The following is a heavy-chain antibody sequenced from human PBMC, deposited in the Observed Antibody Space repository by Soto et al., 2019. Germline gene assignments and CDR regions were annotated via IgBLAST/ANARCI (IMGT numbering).Heavy chain of an antibody. D-gene: IGHD3-3*01. Sequence: GASVKVSCKASGYTFTSYGISWVRQAPGQGLEWMGWISAYNGNTNYAQKLQGRVTMTTDTSTSTAYMELRSLRSDDTAVYYCARGRRFLEWLDPVDYWGQGTLVTVSS. J-gene: IGHJ4*02. CDR2: ISAYNGNT. CDR1: GYTFTSYG. V-gene: IGHV1-18*01. CDR3: ARGRRFLEWLDPVDY.